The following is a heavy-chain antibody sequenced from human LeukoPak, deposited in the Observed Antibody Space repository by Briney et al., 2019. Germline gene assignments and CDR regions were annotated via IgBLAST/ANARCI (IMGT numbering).Heavy chain of an antibody. Sequence: GGSLRLSCAASGFTFSGSATHWVRQASGKGLEWVGRIRSKANSYATAYAASVKGRFTISRDDSKNTAYLQMNSLKTEDTAVYYCTRPTGGKVDYWGQGTLVTVSS. D-gene: IGHD2-8*02. CDR2: IRSKANSYAT. CDR3: TRPTGGKVDY. V-gene: IGHV3-73*01. J-gene: IGHJ4*02. CDR1: GFTFSGSA.